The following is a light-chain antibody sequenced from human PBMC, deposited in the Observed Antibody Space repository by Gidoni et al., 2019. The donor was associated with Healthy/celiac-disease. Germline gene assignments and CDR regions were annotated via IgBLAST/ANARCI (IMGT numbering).Light chain of an antibody. CDR1: QSISSY. CDR3: YQRYGT. Sequence: DIQRTQSPSSLSASVGARVTITCSASQSISSYLNWYQTKPGNAPKLLIYAASSLQSGVPSSFSGSGSGTDFTLTIGSLQPEDFATYYCYQRYGTFGQGTKVEIK. V-gene: IGKV1-39*01. CDR2: AAS. J-gene: IGKJ1*01.